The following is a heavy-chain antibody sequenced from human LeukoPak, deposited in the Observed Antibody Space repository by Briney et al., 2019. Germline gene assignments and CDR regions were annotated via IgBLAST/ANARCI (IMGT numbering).Heavy chain of an antibody. D-gene: IGHD2-2*01. J-gene: IGHJ4*02. V-gene: IGHV3-9*01. Sequence: PGGSLRLSCATSGFTFSSYAMSWVRQAPGKGLEWVSGISWNSGSIGYADSVKGRFTISRDNAKNSLYLQMNSLRAEDTALYYCVRGYIVVVPAPFDYWGQGTLVTVSS. CDR2: ISWNSGSI. CDR1: GFTFSSYA. CDR3: VRGYIVVVPAPFDY.